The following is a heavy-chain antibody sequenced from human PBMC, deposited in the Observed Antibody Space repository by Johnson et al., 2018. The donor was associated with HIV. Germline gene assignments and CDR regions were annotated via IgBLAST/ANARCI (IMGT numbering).Heavy chain of an antibody. CDR2: ISGGST. D-gene: IGHD3-16*02. CDR1: GFTVSSNE. V-gene: IGHV3-38-3*01. Sequence: VQLVESRGVLVQPGGSLRLSCAASGFTVSSNEMSWVRQAPGKGLEWVSSISGGSTYYADSRKGRFTISRDNAKNSMYLQMNSLRAEATALYTCARGGLGYQNIHDPFDVWGQGTMVTVSS. J-gene: IGHJ3*01. CDR3: ARGGLGYQNIHDPFDV.